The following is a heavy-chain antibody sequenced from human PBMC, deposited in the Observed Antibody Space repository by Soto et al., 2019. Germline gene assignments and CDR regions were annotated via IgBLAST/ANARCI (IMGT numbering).Heavy chain of an antibody. CDR2: IYHSGST. D-gene: IGHD5-18*01. V-gene: IGHV4-39*07. Sequence: PSETLSLTCTVSGGSISSSSYYWGWIRQPPGKGLEWIGYIYHSGSTYYNPSLKSRVTISADKSKNQVSLKLSSVTAADTAVYYCSRDILVGHSYGNQIHALDNWGQGTKVTVSS. J-gene: IGHJ3*02. CDR3: SRDILVGHSYGNQIHALDN. CDR1: GGSISSSSYY.